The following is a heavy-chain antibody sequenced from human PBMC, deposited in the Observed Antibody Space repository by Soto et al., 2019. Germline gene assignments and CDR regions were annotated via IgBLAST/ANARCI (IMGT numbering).Heavy chain of an antibody. CDR2: IDPSDSYT. CDR3: ARLPTMVRGVTYYYYYGMDV. J-gene: IGHJ6*02. Sequence: HGESLKISCKGSGYSFTSYWISWVRQMPGKGLEWMGRIDPSDSYTNYSPSFQGHVTISADKSISTAYLQWSSLKASDTAMYYCARLPTMVRGVTYYYYYGMDVWGQGTTVTVSS. CDR1: GYSFTSYW. V-gene: IGHV5-10-1*01. D-gene: IGHD3-10*01.